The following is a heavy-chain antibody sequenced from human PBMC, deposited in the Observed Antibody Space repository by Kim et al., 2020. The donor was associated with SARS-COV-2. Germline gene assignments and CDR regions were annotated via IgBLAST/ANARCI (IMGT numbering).Heavy chain of an antibody. V-gene: IGHV3-23*01. Sequence: GGSLRLSCAASGFTFSTYAMSWVRQAPGKGLEWVSTIGAAALNTYYADSVKGRFIISRDDSKNRLFLQMNALGAEDTAVYYCAKLVGGATIYLGQGALVT. CDR2: IGAAALNT. D-gene: IGHD5-12*01. J-gene: IGHJ4*02. CDR1: GFTFSTYA. CDR3: AKLVGGATIY.